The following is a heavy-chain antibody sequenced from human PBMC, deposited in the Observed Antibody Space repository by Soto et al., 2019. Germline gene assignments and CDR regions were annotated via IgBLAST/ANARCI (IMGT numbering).Heavy chain of an antibody. J-gene: IGHJ4*02. Sequence: QLQLQESGSGLVKPSQTLSLTCAVSGGSISSGGYSWSWIRQPPGKGLEWIGYIYHSGSTYYNPSLKSRVTISVDRSKNQFSLKLGSVTAADTAVYYCAREWGGDYGDYGYFDYWGQGTLVTVSS. CDR1: GGSISSGGYS. V-gene: IGHV4-30-2*01. CDR2: IYHSGST. D-gene: IGHD4-17*01. CDR3: AREWGGDYGDYGYFDY.